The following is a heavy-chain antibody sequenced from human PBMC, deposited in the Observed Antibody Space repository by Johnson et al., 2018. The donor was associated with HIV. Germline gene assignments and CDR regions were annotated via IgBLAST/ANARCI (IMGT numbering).Heavy chain of an antibody. CDR1: GFTFSSYA. CDR3: TRVARGDSSGHDAFDI. D-gene: IGHD3-22*01. Sequence: VLLVESGGGVVQPGRSLRLSCAASGFTFSSYAMHWVRQAPGKGLEWVSAIGTAGDTYYPGSVKGRFTISRENAKNSLYLQMNSLRAGDTAVYYCTRVARGDSSGHDAFDIWGQGTMVTVSS. V-gene: IGHV3-13*01. CDR2: IGTAGDT. J-gene: IGHJ3*02.